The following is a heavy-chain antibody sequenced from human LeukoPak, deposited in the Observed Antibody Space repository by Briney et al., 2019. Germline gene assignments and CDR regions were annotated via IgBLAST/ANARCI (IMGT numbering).Heavy chain of an antibody. Sequence: PGGSLRLSCSASGFSFSSYTMTWVRQAPGKGPEWASIISGGGDTTFYTDSVKGRFTISRDNSKNTLFLQMNSLRAEDTAVYYCAKDSRRVSTVTAMVTKTRTFLDYWGQGTLVTVSS. CDR1: GFSFSSYT. CDR3: AKDSRRVSTVTAMVTKTRTFLDY. V-gene: IGHV3-23*01. CDR2: ISGGGDTT. D-gene: IGHD5-18*01. J-gene: IGHJ4*02.